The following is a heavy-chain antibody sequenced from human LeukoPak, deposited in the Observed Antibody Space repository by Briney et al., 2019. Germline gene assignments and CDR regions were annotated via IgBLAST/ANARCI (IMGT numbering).Heavy chain of an antibody. V-gene: IGHV3-23*01. CDR1: GFTFGSYA. Sequence: GGSLRLSCAASGFTFGSYAMNWVRQAPGKGLEWVSAMSGSSGSTYYADSVKGRFTISRDNSKNTLYLQMDSLRADDTAVYYCAKVRGTVKALSYFDYWGQGTLVTVSS. D-gene: IGHD4-17*01. CDR3: AKVRGTVKALSYFDY. J-gene: IGHJ4*02. CDR2: MSGSSGST.